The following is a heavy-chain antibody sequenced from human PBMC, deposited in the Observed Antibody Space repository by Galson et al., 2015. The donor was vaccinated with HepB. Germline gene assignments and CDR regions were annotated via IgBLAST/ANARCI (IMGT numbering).Heavy chain of an antibody. J-gene: IGHJ6*02. V-gene: IGHV1-69*04. Sequence: SVKVSCKASGGTFSSYAISWVRQAPGQGLEWMGRIIPILGIANYAQKFQGRVTITADKSTSTAYMELSSLRSEDTAVYYCARDGLYSSGWRVSHGMDVWGQGTTVTVSS. CDR3: ARDGLYSSGWRVSHGMDV. CDR1: GGTFSSYA. D-gene: IGHD6-19*01. CDR2: IIPILGIA.